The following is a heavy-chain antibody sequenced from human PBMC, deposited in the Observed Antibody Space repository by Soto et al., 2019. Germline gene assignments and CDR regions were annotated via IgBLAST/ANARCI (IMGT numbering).Heavy chain of an antibody. CDR2: ISGSGGST. J-gene: IGHJ6*04. V-gene: IGHV3-23*01. CDR1: GFTFSSYA. Sequence: PGGSLRLSCAASGFTFSSYAMSWVRQAPGKGLEWVSAISGSGGSTYYADSVKGRFTISRDNSKNTLYLQMNSLRAEDTAVYYCAKLMKRVKNYYYYGMDVWGKGTTVPSPQ. CDR3: AKLMKRVKNYYYYGMDV. D-gene: IGHD2-8*01.